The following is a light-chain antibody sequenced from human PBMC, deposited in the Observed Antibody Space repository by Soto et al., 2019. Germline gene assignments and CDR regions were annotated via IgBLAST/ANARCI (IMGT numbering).Light chain of an antibody. V-gene: IGLV1-51*01. Sequence: QSVLKQPPSVSAAPGQEVTISCSGSSSNIGNNYVSWYQQLPGTAPKLLIYDNNKRPSGIPDRFSGSKSGTSATLGITGLQTGDEADYYCGTWDSSLSAVVFGGGTKVTVL. CDR2: DNN. J-gene: IGLJ2*01. CDR3: GTWDSSLSAVV. CDR1: SSNIGNNY.